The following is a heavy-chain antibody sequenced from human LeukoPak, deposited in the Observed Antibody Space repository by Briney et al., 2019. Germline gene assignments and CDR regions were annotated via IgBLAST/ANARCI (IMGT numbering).Heavy chain of an antibody. J-gene: IGHJ3*02. CDR3: ARDRWFAGGIVVVPAADDAFDI. Sequence: ASVKVSCKVSGYTLTELSMHWVRQAPGKGLEWMGGFDPEDGETIYAQKFQGRVTMTEDTSTDTAYMELSSLRSEDTAVYYCARDRWFAGGIVVVPAADDAFDIWGQGTMVTVSS. D-gene: IGHD2-2*01. CDR2: FDPEDGET. V-gene: IGHV1-24*01. CDR1: GYTLTELS.